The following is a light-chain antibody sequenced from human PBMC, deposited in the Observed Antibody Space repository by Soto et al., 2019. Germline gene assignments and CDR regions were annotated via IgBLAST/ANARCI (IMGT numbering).Light chain of an antibody. Sequence: EIVLTQSPATLSLSPGERATFSCRASQSVSTYLAWYQQRPGQAPRLLIYDASKRAIGIPARFSGSGSGTDFTRTTSCLEPEDFPAYYFQQRSNWPPITFGQGTRLEIK. CDR2: DAS. CDR1: QSVSTY. J-gene: IGKJ5*01. CDR3: QQRSNWPPIT. V-gene: IGKV3-11*01.